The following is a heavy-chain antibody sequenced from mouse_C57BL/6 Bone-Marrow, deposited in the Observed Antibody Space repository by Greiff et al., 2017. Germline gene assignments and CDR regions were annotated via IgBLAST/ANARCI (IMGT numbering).Heavy chain of an antibody. Sequence: EVQLQESEGGLVQPGSSLKLSCTASGFTFSDYYMAWVRQVPEKGLEWVANINYDGSSTYYLDSLKSRFIISRDNAKNMLHLQMSSLKSEDTATYYCARGPLIRGYVDVWGTGTTVTVSS. CDR2: INYDGSST. V-gene: IGHV5-16*01. J-gene: IGHJ1*03. CDR1: GFTFSDYY. CDR3: ARGPLIRGYVDV.